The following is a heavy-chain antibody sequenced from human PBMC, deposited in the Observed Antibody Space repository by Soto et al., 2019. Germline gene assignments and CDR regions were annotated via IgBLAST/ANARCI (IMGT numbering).Heavy chain of an antibody. D-gene: IGHD5-12*01. Sequence: PSETLSLTCTVSGGSISSGGYYWSWIRQHPGKGLEWIGYIYYSGSTYYNPSLKSRVTISVDTSKNQFSLKLSSVTAADTAVYYCARDGRWLQMGGFDYWGQGTLVTVSS. CDR1: GGSISSGGYY. CDR2: IYYSGST. J-gene: IGHJ4*02. V-gene: IGHV4-31*03. CDR3: ARDGRWLQMGGFDY.